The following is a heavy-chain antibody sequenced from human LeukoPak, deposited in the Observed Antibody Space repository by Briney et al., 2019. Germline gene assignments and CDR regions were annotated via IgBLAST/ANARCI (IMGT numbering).Heavy chain of an antibody. V-gene: IGHV3-66*01. CDR1: GFTFSSYA. CDR2: IYSGGST. J-gene: IGHJ5*02. D-gene: IGHD1-26*01. Sequence: GGSLRLSCAASGFTFSSYAMSWVRQAPGKGLEWVSVIYSGGSTYYADSVKGRFTISRDNSKNTLYLQMNSLRAEDTAVYYCARENSGSYSWFDPWGQGTLVTVSS. CDR3: ARENSGSYSWFDP.